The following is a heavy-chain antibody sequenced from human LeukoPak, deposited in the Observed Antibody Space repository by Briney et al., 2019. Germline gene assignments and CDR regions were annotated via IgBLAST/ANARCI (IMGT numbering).Heavy chain of an antibody. D-gene: IGHD2-15*01. CDR3: ARAGDLIVVTMGAFDI. CDR2: INHSGST. CDR1: GGSFSGYY. V-gene: IGHV4-34*01. J-gene: IGHJ3*02. Sequence: SETLSLACAVYGGSFSGYYWSWIRQPPGKGLEWIGEINHSGSTNYNPSLKSRVTISVDRSKNQFSLKLNSVTAADTAVYYCARAGDLIVVTMGAFDIWGQGTMVTVSS.